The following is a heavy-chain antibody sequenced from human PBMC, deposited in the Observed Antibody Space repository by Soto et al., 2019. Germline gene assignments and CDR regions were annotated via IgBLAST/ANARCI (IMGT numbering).Heavy chain of an antibody. CDR2: ISSSSTI. CDR3: ARGFGDYYPLSFDY. D-gene: IGHD4-17*01. Sequence: EVQLVESGGGLVQPGGSLRLSCAASGFTFSTYSMNWVRQAPGKGLEWVSYISSSSTIYYADSVKGRFTISRDNAKNSLYLQMNSLRDEDTAVYYCARGFGDYYPLSFDYWGQGTLVTVSS. V-gene: IGHV3-48*02. CDR1: GFTFSTYS. J-gene: IGHJ4*02.